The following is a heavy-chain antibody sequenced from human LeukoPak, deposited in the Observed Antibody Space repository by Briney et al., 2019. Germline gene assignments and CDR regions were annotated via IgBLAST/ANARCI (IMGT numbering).Heavy chain of an antibody. J-gene: IGHJ4*02. Sequence: SETLSLTCTVSGGSISSYYWSWIRQPAGKGLEWIGRIYTSGSTNYNPSLKSRVTMSVDTSKNQFSLKLGSVTAADTAVYYCARDDKKGKNFDYWGQGTLVTVSS. CDR2: IYTSGST. V-gene: IGHV4-4*07. CDR1: GGSISSYY. CDR3: ARDDKKGKNFDY.